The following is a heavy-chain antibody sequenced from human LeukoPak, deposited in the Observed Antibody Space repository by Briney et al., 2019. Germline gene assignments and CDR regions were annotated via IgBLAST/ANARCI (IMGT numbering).Heavy chain of an antibody. Sequence: ASVKVSCKXSGYTFTSYDINWVRQATGQGLEWMGWMNPNSSNTGYAQKLQGRVTMTTDTSTSTAYMELRSLRSDDTAVYYCARVSGYSWSYWGQGTLVTVSS. D-gene: IGHD5-18*01. CDR1: GYTFTSYD. J-gene: IGHJ4*02. V-gene: IGHV1-8*01. CDR2: MNPNSSNT. CDR3: ARVSGYSWSY.